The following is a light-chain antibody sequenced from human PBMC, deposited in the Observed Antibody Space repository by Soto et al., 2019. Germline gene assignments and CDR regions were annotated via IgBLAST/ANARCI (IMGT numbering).Light chain of an antibody. J-gene: IGLJ1*01. CDR2: GNN. CDR1: SSNIGAGYD. CDR3: QSYDSSLSGYV. Sequence: QSVLTQPPSVSAAPGQKISISCSGSSSNIGAGYDVHWYQQLPGTAPKLVIYGNNNRPSGVPDRFSGSKSGTSASLAITGLQAEDGADYYCQSYDSSLSGYVFGTGTKVTVL. V-gene: IGLV1-40*01.